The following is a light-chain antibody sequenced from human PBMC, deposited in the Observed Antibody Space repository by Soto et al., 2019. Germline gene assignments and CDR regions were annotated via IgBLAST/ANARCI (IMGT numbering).Light chain of an antibody. CDR3: QHYGSPLT. J-gene: IGKJ4*01. Sequence: EIVLTQSPGTLSLSPGGRATLSCRASQSVRSSYLAWYQQRPGQAPRLLIFGASFRATSIPDRFSGSGSGTNFTLTISRLEPEDFAVYYCQHYGSPLTFGGGTKVEIK. CDR1: QSVRSSY. CDR2: GAS. V-gene: IGKV3-20*01.